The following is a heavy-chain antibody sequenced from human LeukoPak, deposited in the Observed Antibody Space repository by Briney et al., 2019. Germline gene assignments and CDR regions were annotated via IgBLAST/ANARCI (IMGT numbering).Heavy chain of an antibody. CDR3: ARGRSQAFY. D-gene: IGHD3-3*02. V-gene: IGHV3-48*03. Sequence: GGSLRLSCAASGFTFSSYDMNWVRQAPGKWLEWVSYIGSSGTTILYADSVRGRFTISRDNAKNSLYLQMNSLRAEDTALYYCARGRSQAFYWGQGTLVTVSS. J-gene: IGHJ4*02. CDR2: IGSSGTTI. CDR1: GFTFSSYD.